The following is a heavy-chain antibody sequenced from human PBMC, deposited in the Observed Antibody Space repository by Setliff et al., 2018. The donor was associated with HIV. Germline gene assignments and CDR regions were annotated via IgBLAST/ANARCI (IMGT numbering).Heavy chain of an antibody. CDR2: IIPSSGGT. V-gene: IGHV1-2*06. D-gene: IGHD2-8*01. CDR1: GYTFTGYY. J-gene: IGHJ3*02. Sequence: ASVKVSCKASGYTFTGYYIHWVRQAPGQGLEWMGRIIPSSGGTNYAQKFQGRVTMTRDTSISTAYMELSRLRSDDTAVYYCASKVYCTNGVCLDAFDIWGQGTMVTVSS. CDR3: ASKVYCTNGVCLDAFDI.